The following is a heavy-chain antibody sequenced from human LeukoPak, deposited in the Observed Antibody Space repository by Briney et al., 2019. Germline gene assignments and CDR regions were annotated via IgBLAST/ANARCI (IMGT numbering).Heavy chain of an antibody. CDR1: GFTFDSYG. V-gene: IGHV3-20*04. J-gene: IGHJ4*02. CDR3: VRGGELVGSYFDY. CDR2: INWNGDDT. D-gene: IGHD3-16*01. Sequence: GGSLRLSCAASGFTFDSYGMSWVRQAPGKGLEWVSGINWNGDDTTYADSVKGRFTISRGNAKNSLYLQINSLRAEDTALYYCVRGGELVGSYFDYWGPGTLVTVSS.